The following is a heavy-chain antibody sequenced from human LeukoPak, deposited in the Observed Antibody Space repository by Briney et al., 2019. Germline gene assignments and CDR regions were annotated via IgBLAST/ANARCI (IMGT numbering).Heavy chain of an antibody. CDR2: INPNSGGT. J-gene: IGHJ4*02. D-gene: IGHD3-22*01. Sequence: GASVKVSCKASGYTFTGYYMHWVRQAPGQGLEWMGWINPNSGGTNYAQKFQGRVTMTRDTSISTAYMELSRLRSDDTAVYYCARAVWYYYDSSGYYASESVNIFDYWGQGTLVTVSS. V-gene: IGHV1-2*02. CDR3: ARAVWYYYDSSGYYASESVNIFDY. CDR1: GYTFTGYY.